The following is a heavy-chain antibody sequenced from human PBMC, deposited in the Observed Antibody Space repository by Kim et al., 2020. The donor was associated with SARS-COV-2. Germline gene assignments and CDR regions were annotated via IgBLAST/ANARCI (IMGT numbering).Heavy chain of an antibody. V-gene: IGHV3-23*01. Sequence: GGSLRLSCAASGFTFSNYAMSWVRQAPGKGLEWVSGISAGGDSTYYVDSVKGRFTISRDNSKNTLYLQMKSLRAEDTALYYCANSPTTIAYWGQGTLVTVSS. CDR2: ISAGGDST. J-gene: IGHJ4*02. D-gene: IGHD1-26*01. CDR1: GFTFSNYA. CDR3: ANSPTTIAY.